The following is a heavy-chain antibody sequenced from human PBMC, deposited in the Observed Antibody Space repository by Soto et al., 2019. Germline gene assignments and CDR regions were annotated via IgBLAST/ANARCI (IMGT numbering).Heavy chain of an antibody. J-gene: IGHJ3*02. CDR2: IKSKTDGGTT. CDR1: GFTFSNAW. Sequence: GGSLRLSCAASGFTFSNAWMSWVRQAPGKGLEWVGRIKSKTDGGTTDYAAPVKGRFTISRDDSKNTLYLQMNSLKTEDTAVYYCTTDRQAAAAGAFDIWGQGTMVTVSS. V-gene: IGHV3-15*01. D-gene: IGHD6-13*01. CDR3: TTDRQAAAAGAFDI.